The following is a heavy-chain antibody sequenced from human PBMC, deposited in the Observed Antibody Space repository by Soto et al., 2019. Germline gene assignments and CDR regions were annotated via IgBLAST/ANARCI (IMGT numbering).Heavy chain of an antibody. Sequence: GASVKVSCKSSGYPFTANCLHWVRQAPGQGLEWMGWINPKSGGTNYAQQFQGWVTLTRDTSISTAYMELMRLRSDDTAVYYCARQYSSLSCGMDVWGQGTTVTVSS. CDR2: INPKSGGT. V-gene: IGHV1-2*04. CDR3: ARQYSSLSCGMDV. J-gene: IGHJ6*02. D-gene: IGHD6-6*01. CDR1: GYPFTANC.